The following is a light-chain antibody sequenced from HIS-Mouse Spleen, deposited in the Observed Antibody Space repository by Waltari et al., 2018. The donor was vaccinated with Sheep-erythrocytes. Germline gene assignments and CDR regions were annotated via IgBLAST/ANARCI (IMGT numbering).Light chain of an antibody. CDR1: SSDVGGYNY. CDR2: DAS. CDR3: SSYTSSSTLV. J-gene: IGLJ1*01. V-gene: IGLV2-14*03. Sequence: QSALTQPASVSGSPGQSITISCTGTSSDVGGYNYVSWYQQHPAKAPKLMIYDASNRPSGVSNRVSGSKSGNTASLTISGLQAEDEADYYCSSYTSSSTLVFGTGTKVTVL.